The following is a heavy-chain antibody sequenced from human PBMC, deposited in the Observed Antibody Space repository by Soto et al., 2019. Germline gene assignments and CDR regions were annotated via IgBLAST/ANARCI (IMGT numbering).Heavy chain of an antibody. V-gene: IGHV1-3*01. D-gene: IGHD6-13*01. CDR3: VRRHVSATGIDWFDP. CDR1: GYTXTSYG. Sequence: SXKVSFKASGYTXTSYGIHLVRQAPGQRLEWMGWINAANGDTKYSTKFQGRVTITRDTSASKAYIELSILRSEDTAVYYCVRRHVSATGIDWFDPWGQGTLVTVS. J-gene: IGHJ5*02. CDR2: INAANGDT.